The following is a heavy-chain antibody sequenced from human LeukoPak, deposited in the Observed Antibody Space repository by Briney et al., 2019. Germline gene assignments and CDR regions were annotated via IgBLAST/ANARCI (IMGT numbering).Heavy chain of an antibody. CDR1: GGTFSGYA. V-gene: IGHV1-69*04. J-gene: IGHJ4*02. D-gene: IGHD3-10*01. Sequence: ASVKVSCKASGGTFSGYAISWVRQAPGQGLEWMGRVIPILGIANYAQKFQGRVTITADKSTSTAYMELSSLRSEDTAVYYCARVQPSGSYYKNWGQGTLVTVSS. CDR3: ARVQPSGSYYKN. CDR2: VIPILGIA.